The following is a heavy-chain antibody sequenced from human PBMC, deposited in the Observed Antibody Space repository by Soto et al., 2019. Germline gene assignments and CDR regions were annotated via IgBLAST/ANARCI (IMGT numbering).Heavy chain of an antibody. CDR3: ARGRARGYSYGHPSFDY. CDR1: DGSFSGYY. D-gene: IGHD5-18*01. V-gene: IGHV4-34*01. CDR2: INHSGST. J-gene: IGHJ4*02. Sequence: QVQLQQWGAGLLKPSETLSLTCAVYDGSFSGYYWSWIRQPPGKGLEWIGEINHSGSTNYNPSLKSRVTISVDTSKNQFSLKLSSVTAADTAVYYCARGRARGYSYGHPSFDYWGQGTLVTVSS.